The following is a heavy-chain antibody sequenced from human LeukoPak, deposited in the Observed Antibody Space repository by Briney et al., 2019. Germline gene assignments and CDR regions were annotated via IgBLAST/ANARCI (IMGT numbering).Heavy chain of an antibody. J-gene: IGHJ4*02. CDR1: GDSISDSH. V-gene: IGHV4-4*09. Sequence: SETLSLTCTISGDSISDSHWSWVRQPPGKGLEWTGYIYTSGNTNYNPSLKSRVTISIDTSRSQFSLKLKSVTAADTAVYYCARREGTDWGRGTLVTVSS. CDR2: IYTSGNT. CDR3: ARREGTD.